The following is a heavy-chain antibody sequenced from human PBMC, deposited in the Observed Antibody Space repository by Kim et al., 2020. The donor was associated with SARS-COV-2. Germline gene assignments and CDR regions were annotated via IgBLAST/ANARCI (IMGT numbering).Heavy chain of an antibody. CDR3: ARSKAAALVIDY. Sequence: SVKVSCKASGGTFSSYAISWVRQAPGQGLEWMGRIIPILGIANYAQKFQGRVTITADKSTSTAYMELSSLRSEDTAAYYCARSKAAALVIDYWGQGTLVTVSS. V-gene: IGHV1-69*04. CDR2: IIPILGIA. CDR1: GGTFSSYA. D-gene: IGHD6-13*01. J-gene: IGHJ4*02.